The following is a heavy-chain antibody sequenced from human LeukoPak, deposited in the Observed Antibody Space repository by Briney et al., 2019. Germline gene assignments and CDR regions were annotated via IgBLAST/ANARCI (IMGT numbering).Heavy chain of an antibody. D-gene: IGHD3-10*01. Sequence: PGGSLRLSCAASGFTFSSYWMSWVRQAPGKGLEWVANIKQDGSEKYYVDSVKGRFTISRDNAKNSLYLQMNSLRAEDTAVYYCARDLRVVRGVYWFDPWGQGTLVTVSS. J-gene: IGHJ5*02. CDR1: GFTFSSYW. CDR3: ARDLRVVRGVYWFDP. CDR2: IKQDGSEK. V-gene: IGHV3-7*01.